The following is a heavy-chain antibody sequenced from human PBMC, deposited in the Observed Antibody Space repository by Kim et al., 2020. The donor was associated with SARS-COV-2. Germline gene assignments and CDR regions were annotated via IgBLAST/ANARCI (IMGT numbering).Heavy chain of an antibody. CDR3: ARLRVDSARRKQQLVGWFDP. CDR2: IYYSGST. CDR1: GGSISSYY. D-gene: IGHD6-13*01. Sequence: SETLSLTCTVSGGSISSYYWSWIRQPPGKGLEWIGYIYYSGSTNYNPSLKSRVTISVDTSKNQFSLKLSSVTAADTAVYYCARLRVDSARRKQQLVGWFDPWGQGTLVTVSS. V-gene: IGHV4-59*08. J-gene: IGHJ5*02.